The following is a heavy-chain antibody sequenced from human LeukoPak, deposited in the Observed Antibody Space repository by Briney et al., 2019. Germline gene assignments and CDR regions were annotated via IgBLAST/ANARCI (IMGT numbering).Heavy chain of an antibody. Sequence: GGSLRLSCAASGFTFSIYAMSWVRQAPGKGLQWVSSITSSGDGTYYADSVKGRFTISRDNSENMLYLQMNSLRVEDTAVYFCARDRPNYYGSNGHYYRRDGDYWGQGTLVTVSS. CDR3: ARDRPNYYGSNGHYYRRDGDY. CDR2: ITSSGDGT. V-gene: IGHV3-23*01. J-gene: IGHJ4*02. D-gene: IGHD3-22*01. CDR1: GFTFSIYA.